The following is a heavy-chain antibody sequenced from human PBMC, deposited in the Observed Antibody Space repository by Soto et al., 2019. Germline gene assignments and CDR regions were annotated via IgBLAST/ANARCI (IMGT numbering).Heavy chain of an antibody. V-gene: IGHV3-74*01. J-gene: IGHJ6*03. CDR2: INSDGSST. CDR1: GFTFSSYW. D-gene: IGHD6-13*01. Sequence: GGSLRLSCAASGFTFSSYWMHWVRQAPGKGLVWVSRINSDGSSTSYADSVKGRFTISRDNAKNTLYLQMNSLRAEDTAVYYCAYSSSWYGTYMDVWGKGTTVTVSS. CDR3: AYSSSWYGTYMDV.